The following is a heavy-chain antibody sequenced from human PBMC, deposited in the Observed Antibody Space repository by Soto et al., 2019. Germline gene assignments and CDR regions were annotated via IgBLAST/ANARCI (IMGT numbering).Heavy chain of an antibody. D-gene: IGHD6-19*01. J-gene: IGHJ6*02. CDR3: ARDGQWLVTPYYYYGMDV. Sequence: ASVNVSCKSSGYAFNGYYIHWGRQAPGQGLECMGWINPNDGGTSYAQKFRGRVTMASDTPTSTAYMELSRLRSDDTAVYYCARDGQWLVTPYYYYGMDVWGQGTTVTVSS. V-gene: IGHV1-2*02. CDR2: INPNDGGT. CDR1: GYAFNGYY.